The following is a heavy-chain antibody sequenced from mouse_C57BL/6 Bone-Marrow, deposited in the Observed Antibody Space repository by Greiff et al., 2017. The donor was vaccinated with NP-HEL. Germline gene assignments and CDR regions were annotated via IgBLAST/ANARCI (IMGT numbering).Heavy chain of an antibody. J-gene: IGHJ4*01. Sequence: EVQLQQSGPELVKPGASVKIPCKASGYTFTDYNMDWVKQSHGKSLEWIGDINPNNGGTIYNQKFKGKATLTVDKSSSTAYMELRSLTSEDTAVYYCAIYDYDTYYAMDYWGQGTSVTVSS. V-gene: IGHV1-18*01. CDR3: AIYDYDTYYAMDY. CDR1: GYTFTDYN. CDR2: INPNNGGT. D-gene: IGHD2-4*01.